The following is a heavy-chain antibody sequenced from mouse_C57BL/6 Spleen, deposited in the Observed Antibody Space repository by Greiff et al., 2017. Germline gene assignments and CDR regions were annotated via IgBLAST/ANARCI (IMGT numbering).Heavy chain of an antibody. CDR3: ARDSSGYRLFAY. CDR1: GYAFSSYW. J-gene: IGHJ3*01. V-gene: IGHV1-80*01. CDR2: IYPGDGDT. Sequence: QVQLQQSGAELVKPGASVKISCKASGYAFSSYWMNWVKQRPGKGLEWIGQIYPGDGDTNYNGKFKGKATLTADKSSSTAYMQLSSLTSEDSAVYFCARDSSGYRLFAYWGQGTLVTVSA. D-gene: IGHD3-2*02.